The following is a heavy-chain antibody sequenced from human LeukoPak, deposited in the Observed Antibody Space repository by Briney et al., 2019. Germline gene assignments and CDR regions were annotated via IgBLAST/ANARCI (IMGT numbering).Heavy chain of an antibody. D-gene: IGHD5-18*01. Sequence: GESLKISCKGSGDSFTSYWISWVRQMPGKGLEWMGRIDPSDSYTNYSPSFQGHVTISADKSISTAYLQWSSLKASDTAMYYCARRTAMDLFYYGMDVWGQGTTVTVSS. V-gene: IGHV5-10-1*01. CDR1: GDSFTSYW. J-gene: IGHJ6*02. CDR2: IDPSDSYT. CDR3: ARRTAMDLFYYGMDV.